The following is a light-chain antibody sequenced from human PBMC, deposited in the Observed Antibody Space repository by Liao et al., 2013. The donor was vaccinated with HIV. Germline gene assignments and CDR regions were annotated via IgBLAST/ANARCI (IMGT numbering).Light chain of an antibody. Sequence: SFVLTQPPSVSVAPGKTASITCGEDNIGTRIVHWYQQRPGQAPVLVIYYDIDRPSGIPERFSGSNSGNTATLTISGTQAMDEADYYCQAWDSSTVVFGGGTKLTVL. CDR3: QAWDSSTVV. CDR2: YDI. J-gene: IGLJ2*01. V-gene: IGLV3-21*01. CDR1: NIGTRI.